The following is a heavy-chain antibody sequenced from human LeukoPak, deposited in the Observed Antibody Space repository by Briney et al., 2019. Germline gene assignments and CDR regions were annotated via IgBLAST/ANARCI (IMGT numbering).Heavy chain of an antibody. CDR3: ARNYGDYQPFDY. V-gene: IGHV4-31*03. CDR1: GGSISSGGYY. J-gene: IGHJ4*02. Sequence: SETLSLTCTVSGGSISSGGYYWSWIRQHPGKGLEWIGYIYYSGSTYYNPSLKSRVTISVDTSKNQFSLKLSSVTAADTAVYYCARNYGDYQPFDYWGQGTLVTVSS. CDR2: IYYSGST. D-gene: IGHD4-17*01.